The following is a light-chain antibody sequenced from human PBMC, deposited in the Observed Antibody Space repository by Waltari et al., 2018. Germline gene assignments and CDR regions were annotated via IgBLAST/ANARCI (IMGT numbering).Light chain of an antibody. V-gene: IGLV2-14*01. Sequence: QSALTQPASVSGSPGQSITISCTGTSSDVGGYNYVSWYQQHPGQAPKLIIYEVSNRHSGVSNRFSGSTSGNTASLTISGLQAEDEADYYCSSYTSSSTYVFGTGTKVTVL. J-gene: IGLJ1*01. CDR1: SSDVGGYNY. CDR2: EVS. CDR3: SSYTSSSTYV.